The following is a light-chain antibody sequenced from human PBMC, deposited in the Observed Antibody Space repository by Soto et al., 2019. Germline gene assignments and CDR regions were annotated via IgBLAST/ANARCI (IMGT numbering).Light chain of an antibody. Sequence: QSALTQPASVSGSPGQSITISCTGTSSDVGCYNYVSWYQQHPGKAPKLMIYDVSNRPSGVSNRFSGSKSGNTASLTISGLQAEDESDYYCSSSTSSSTLAVFGGGTKLTVL. V-gene: IGLV2-14*01. CDR3: SSSTSSSTLAV. CDR2: DVS. J-gene: IGLJ2*01. CDR1: SSDVGCYNY.